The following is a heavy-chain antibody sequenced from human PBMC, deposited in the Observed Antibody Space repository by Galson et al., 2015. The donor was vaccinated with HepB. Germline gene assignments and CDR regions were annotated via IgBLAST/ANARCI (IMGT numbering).Heavy chain of an antibody. CDR3: ARDRYRYMWSTVTTPTRSWFDP. CDR2: INSDGSST. Sequence: SLRLSCAASGFTFSSYWMHWVRQAPGKGLVWVSRINSDGSSTSYADSVKGRFTISRDNAKNTLYLQMNSLRAEDTAVYYCARDRYRYMWSTVTTPTRSWFDPWGQGTLVTVSS. V-gene: IGHV3-74*01. CDR1: GFTFSSYW. J-gene: IGHJ5*02. D-gene: IGHD4-11*01.